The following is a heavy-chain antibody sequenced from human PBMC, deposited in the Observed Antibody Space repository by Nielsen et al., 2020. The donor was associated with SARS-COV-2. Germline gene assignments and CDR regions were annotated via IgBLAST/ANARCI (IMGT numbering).Heavy chain of an antibody. D-gene: IGHD3-9*01. Sequence: ASVKVSCKVSGYTLTELSMHWVRQAPGKGIEWMGGFDPEDGETIYAQKFQGRVTMTEDTSTDTAYMELSSLRSDDTAVYYCARGPLRYFDWLLQADRYNWFDPWGQGTLVTVSS. CDR3: ARGPLRYFDWLLQADRYNWFDP. CDR2: FDPEDGET. CDR1: GYTLTELS. V-gene: IGHV1-24*01. J-gene: IGHJ5*02.